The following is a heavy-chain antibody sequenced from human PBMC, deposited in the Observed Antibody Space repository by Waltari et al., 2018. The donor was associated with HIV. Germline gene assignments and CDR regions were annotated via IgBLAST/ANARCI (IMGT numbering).Heavy chain of an antibody. D-gene: IGHD3-16*02. Sequence: GSLRLSCAASGFTFSSYSMNWVRQAPGKGLEWVSSISSSSSYIYYADSEKGRFTISRDNAKNSLYLQMNSLRAEDTAVYYCARDKNDYVWGSYPSYYYYGMDVWGQGTTVTVSS. V-gene: IGHV3-21*01. CDR2: ISSSSSYI. CDR1: GFTFSSYS. J-gene: IGHJ6*02. CDR3: ARDKNDYVWGSYPSYYYYGMDV.